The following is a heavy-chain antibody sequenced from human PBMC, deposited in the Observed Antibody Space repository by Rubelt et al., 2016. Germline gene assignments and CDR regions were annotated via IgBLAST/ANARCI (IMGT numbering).Heavy chain of an antibody. V-gene: IGHV4-59*12. D-gene: IGHD5-18*01. J-gene: IGHJ4*02. CDR2: IYYSGST. CDR1: GGSISSYY. Sequence: QVQLQESGPGLVKPSETLSLTCTVSGGSISSYYWSWIRQPPGKGLEWIGYIYYSGSTNYNPSLKSRVTISVDTSKNQFSLKLSSVTAADTAVYYCARSQGPTWIQLWSRGQGTLVTVSS. CDR3: ARSQGPTWIQLWS.